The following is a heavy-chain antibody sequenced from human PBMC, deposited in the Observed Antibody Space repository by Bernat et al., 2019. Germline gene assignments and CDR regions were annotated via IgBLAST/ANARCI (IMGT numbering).Heavy chain of an antibody. J-gene: IGHJ4*02. D-gene: IGHD6-6*01. CDR3: AKSPGGWKQLEGPMDFDY. V-gene: IGHV3-23*01. Sequence: EVQLLESGGGLVQPGGSLRLSCAASGFTFSSYAMSWVRQAPGKGLEWVSAISGSGGSTYYADSVKGRFTISRDNSKNTLYLQMNSLRAEDTAVYYCAKSPGGWKQLEGPMDFDYWGQGTLVTVSS. CDR2: ISGSGGST. CDR1: GFTFSSYA.